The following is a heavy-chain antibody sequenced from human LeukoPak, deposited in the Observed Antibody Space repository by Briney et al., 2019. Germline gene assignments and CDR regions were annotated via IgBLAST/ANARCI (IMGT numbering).Heavy chain of an antibody. J-gene: IGHJ4*02. CDR3: AKGSYYDSSGSFYFDY. CDR1: GFTFSSYA. CDR2: ISGSGDNT. V-gene: IGHV3-23*01. D-gene: IGHD3-22*01. Sequence: GGSLRLSCAASGFTFSSYAMSWVRQAPGKGLEWVSGISGSGDNTYYADSVKGRFAISRDNSKNTLYVQVSSLGTEDTAAYHCAKGSYYDSSGSFYFDYWGQGTLVTVSS.